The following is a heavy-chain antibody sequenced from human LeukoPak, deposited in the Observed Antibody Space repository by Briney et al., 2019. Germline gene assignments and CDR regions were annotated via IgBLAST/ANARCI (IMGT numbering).Heavy chain of an antibody. CDR1: GYTFTSYG. CDR2: ISAYNGNT. J-gene: IGHJ6*02. D-gene: IGHD6-19*01. V-gene: IGHV1-18*01. Sequence: ASVKVSCKASGYTFTSYGISWVRQAPGQGLEWMGWISAYNGNTNYAQKLQGRVTMTTDTSTSTAYMELRSLRSDDTAVYYCARGQYSSGWPYCYYYGMDVWGQGTTVTVSS. CDR3: ARGQYSSGWPYCYYYGMDV.